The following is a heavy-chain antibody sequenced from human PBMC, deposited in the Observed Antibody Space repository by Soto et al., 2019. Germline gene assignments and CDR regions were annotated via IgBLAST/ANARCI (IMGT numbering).Heavy chain of an antibody. D-gene: IGHD2-2*01. CDR3: ARGYCTTTICDPWFDP. CDR2: IYPGDSDT. J-gene: IGHJ5*02. V-gene: IGHV5-51*01. Sequence: GESLKISCKGSGYSFTTYWIGWVRQMPGKGLEWMGIIYPGDSDTRYSPSLQGQVTISADKSITTAYLQWGSLKASDTAMYYCARGYCTTTICDPWFDPWGQGTLVTVSS. CDR1: GYSFTTYW.